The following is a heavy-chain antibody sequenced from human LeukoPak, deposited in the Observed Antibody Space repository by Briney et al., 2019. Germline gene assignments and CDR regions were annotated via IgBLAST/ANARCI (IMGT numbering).Heavy chain of an antibody. D-gene: IGHD4-23*01. V-gene: IGHV3-64*01. CDR2: ISSNGGST. CDR3: AKDYGGNSWYFDY. CDR1: GFTFSSYA. Sequence: PGGSLRLSCAASGFTFSSYAMHWVRQAPGKGLEYVSAISSNGGSTYYANSVKGRFTISRDNSKNTLYLQMGSLRAEDMALYYCAKDYGGNSWYFDYWGQGTLVTVSS. J-gene: IGHJ4*02.